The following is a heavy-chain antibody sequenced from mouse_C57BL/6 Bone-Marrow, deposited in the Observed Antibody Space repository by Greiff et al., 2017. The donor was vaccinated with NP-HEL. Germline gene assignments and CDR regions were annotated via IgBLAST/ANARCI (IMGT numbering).Heavy chain of an antibody. J-gene: IGHJ4*01. CDR2: IRNKANGYTT. D-gene: IGHD1-1*01. CDR3: ARSPLYYGSRDYAMDY. CDR1: GFTFTDYY. Sequence: EVKLMESGGGLVQPGGSLSLSCAASGFTFTDYYMSWVRQPPGKALEWLGFIRNKANGYTTEYSASVKGRFTISRDNSQSILYLQMNALRAEDSATYYCARSPLYYGSRDYAMDYWGQGTSVTVSS. V-gene: IGHV7-3*01.